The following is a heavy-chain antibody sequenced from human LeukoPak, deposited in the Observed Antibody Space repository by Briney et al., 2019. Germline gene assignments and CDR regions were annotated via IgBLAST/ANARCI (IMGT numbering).Heavy chain of an antibody. CDR3: ARARGYCSSTSCPSRYGMDV. Sequence: GSLRLSCAASGFTFSSYSMNWVRQAPGKGLEWIGEINHSESTNYNPSLKSRVTISVDTSKNQFSLKLSSVTAADTAVYYCARARGYCSSTSCPSRYGMDVWGQGTTVTVSS. CDR1: GFTFSSYS. CDR2: INHSEST. J-gene: IGHJ6*02. D-gene: IGHD2-2*01. V-gene: IGHV4-34*01.